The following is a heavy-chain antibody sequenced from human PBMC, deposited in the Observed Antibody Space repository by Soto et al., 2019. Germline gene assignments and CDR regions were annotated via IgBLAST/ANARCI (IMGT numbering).Heavy chain of an antibody. CDR2: ISYSGST. CDR1: GDSISSSSYY. J-gene: IGHJ4*02. Sequence: SETLSLTCTVSGDSISSSSYYWGWIRQPPGKGLEWIGSISYSGSTYYNPSLKSRVTISVDTSKKEFSLKLSSVTAADTAVYYCARQLMTHLFDYWGQGALVTVSS. D-gene: IGHD3-16*01. V-gene: IGHV4-39*01. CDR3: ARQLMTHLFDY.